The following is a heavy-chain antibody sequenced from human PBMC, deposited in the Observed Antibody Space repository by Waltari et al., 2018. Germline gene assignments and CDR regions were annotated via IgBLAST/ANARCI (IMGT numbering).Heavy chain of an antibody. J-gene: IGHJ4*02. CDR2: FNPEDGEI. CDR3: ATSNSGGRRGFDY. CDR1: GYALSELS. Sequence: QVQLEQSGAEVKKPGASMKVSCKVSGYALSELSMPWVRQAPGEGLEWMGGFNPEDGEIIYGQKFRGRVTMTEDTSTETVYMDLSSLRSEDTAVYYCATSNSGGRRGFDYWGQGTLVTVSS. D-gene: IGHD2-15*01. V-gene: IGHV1-24*01.